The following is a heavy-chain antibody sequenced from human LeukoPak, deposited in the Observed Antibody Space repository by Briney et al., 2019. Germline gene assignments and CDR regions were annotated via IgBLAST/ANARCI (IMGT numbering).Heavy chain of an antibody. J-gene: IGHJ4*02. CDR1: GGSISSGDYY. V-gene: IGHV4-30-4*01. CDR3: ARDHSRGIDY. CDR2: IYYSGST. D-gene: IGHD1-1*01. Sequence: SETLSLTCTVSGGSISSGDYYWSWIRQPPGKGLEWIGYIYYSGSTDYNTSLKSRVTISVDTSKNQFSPKLSSVTAADTAVYYCARDHSRGIDYWGQGTLVTVSS.